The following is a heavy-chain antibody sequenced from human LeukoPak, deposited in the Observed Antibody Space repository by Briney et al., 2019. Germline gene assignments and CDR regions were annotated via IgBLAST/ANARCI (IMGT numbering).Heavy chain of an antibody. J-gene: IGHJ5*02. D-gene: IGHD3-16*01. V-gene: IGHV1-18*01. CDR2: ISGYNVNT. CDR3: ARASWGPGDWFDP. CDR1: GYTFTSYG. Sequence: ASVKVSCKASGYTFTSYGTSWVRQVPGQGLEWMGWISGYNVNTNYVQKLQGRVTMTTDTSTSTAYMDLRSLRSDDTAVYYCARASWGPGDWFDPWGQGTLVTVSS.